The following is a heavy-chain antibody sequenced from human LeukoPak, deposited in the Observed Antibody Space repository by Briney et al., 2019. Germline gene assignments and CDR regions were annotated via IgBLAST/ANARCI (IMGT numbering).Heavy chain of an antibody. D-gene: IGHD6-6*01. Sequence: SETLSLTCTVSTGSISSGGYHWSWIRQPPGKGLEWIGHISHSGNTYYNPSLKSRVTVSVDRSKNQVSLKMTFVTAADTALYYCARRLPFEQPVFWDDAFDIWGQGTMVTVSS. V-gene: IGHV4-30-2*01. J-gene: IGHJ3*02. CDR3: ARRLPFEQPVFWDDAFDI. CDR1: TGSISSGGYH. CDR2: ISHSGNT.